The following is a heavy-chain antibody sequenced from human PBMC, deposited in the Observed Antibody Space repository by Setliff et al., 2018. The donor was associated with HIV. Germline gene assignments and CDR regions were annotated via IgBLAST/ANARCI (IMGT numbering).Heavy chain of an antibody. Sequence: LSLTCTVSGGSVSSGNNYWSWIRQPAGKGLEWIGRIYTSENTNYNPSLKSRVTISVDTSKNQFSLKLSSVTAADTAVYYCARGLRVYDSSGYYYRDYYYYYMDVWGKGTTVTVSS. CDR3: ARGLRVYDSSGYYYRDYYYYYMDV. V-gene: IGHV4-61*02. J-gene: IGHJ6*03. D-gene: IGHD3-22*01. CDR1: GGSVSSGNNY. CDR2: IYTSENT.